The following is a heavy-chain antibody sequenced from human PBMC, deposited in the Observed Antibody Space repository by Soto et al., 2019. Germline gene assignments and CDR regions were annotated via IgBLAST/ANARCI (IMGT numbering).Heavy chain of an antibody. CDR2: ISARGGSL. V-gene: IGHV3-23*01. CDR1: GFSFSSYA. Sequence: EVQLLESGGGLVQPGGSLRLSCAASGFSFSSYAMVWVRQAPGKGLEWVSVISARGGSLYFADSVKGRFTISRDNSKKAVSLQMTSLRAAERDPYFCAKGSIEYGAWVANWAQGPLVVASS. J-gene: IGHJ4*02. CDR3: AKGSIEYGAWVAN. D-gene: IGHD2-21*02.